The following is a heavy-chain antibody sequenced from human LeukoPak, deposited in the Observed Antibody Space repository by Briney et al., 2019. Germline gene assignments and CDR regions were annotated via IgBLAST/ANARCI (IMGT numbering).Heavy chain of an antibody. D-gene: IGHD2-2*01. V-gene: IGHV3-7*01. J-gene: IGHJ4*02. CDR3: VRDGPAFLDFDY. Sequence: HPGGSLRLSCVASGFSFNGDWMSWVRQAPGKGLEWVANIKPDGSQKYYVDSVKGRFTISRDNAEKSLFLQMNSLRAEDTAVYYCVRDGPAFLDFDYWGQGTLVTVSS. CDR1: GFSFNGDW. CDR2: IKPDGSQK.